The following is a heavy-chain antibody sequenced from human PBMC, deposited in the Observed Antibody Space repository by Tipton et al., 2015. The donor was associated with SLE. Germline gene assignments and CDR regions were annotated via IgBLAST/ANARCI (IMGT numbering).Heavy chain of an antibody. Sequence: GSLRLSCAASGFSFSSYEVTWVRQAPGKGLEWISYISASGTTTYYADSVRGRFTISRDNAQNSLFLQMSSLRVEDTAVYYCARGSAIFKPNYYFDCWGLGPLVTVS. CDR3: ARGSAIFKPNYYFDC. V-gene: IGHV3-48*03. J-gene: IGHJ4*02. CDR1: GFSFSSYE. CDR2: ISASGTTT. D-gene: IGHD5-24*01.